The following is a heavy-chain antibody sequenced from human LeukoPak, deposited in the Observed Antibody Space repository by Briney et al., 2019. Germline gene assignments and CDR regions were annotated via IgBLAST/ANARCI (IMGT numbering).Heavy chain of an antibody. D-gene: IGHD3-22*01. CDR2: IYYSGST. CDR3: ARGGDSSGAFDY. J-gene: IGHJ4*02. V-gene: IGHV4-39*07. CDR1: GGSISSSSYY. Sequence: SETLSLTCTVSGGSISSSSYYWGWIRQPPGKGLEWIGSIYYSGSTYYNPSLKSRVTISVDRSKNQFSLKLSSVTAADTAVYYCARGGDSSGAFDYWGQGTLVTVSS.